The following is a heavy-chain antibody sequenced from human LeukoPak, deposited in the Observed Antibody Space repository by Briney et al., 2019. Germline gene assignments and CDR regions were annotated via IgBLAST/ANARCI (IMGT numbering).Heavy chain of an antibody. CDR2: IYYSGST. CDR1: GGSISSYY. V-gene: IGHV4-59*01. J-gene: IGHJ4*02. D-gene: IGHD3-10*01. Sequence: SETLSLTCTVSGGSISSYYWSWIRQPPGKGLEWIGYIYYSGSTNYNPSLKSRVTISVDTSKNQFSLKLSSVTAADTAVYYCGGDSNGSGSYYTPFDYWGQGTLVTVSS. CDR3: GGDSNGSGSYYTPFDY.